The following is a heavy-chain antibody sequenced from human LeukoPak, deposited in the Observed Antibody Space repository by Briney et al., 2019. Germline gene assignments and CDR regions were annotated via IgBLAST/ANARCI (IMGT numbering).Heavy chain of an antibody. CDR1: RFTFSSYA. CDR3: ARDVHRLGFDY. J-gene: IGHJ4*02. D-gene: IGHD3-10*02. V-gene: IGHV3-30*01. CDR2: ISYDGSTK. Sequence: GGSLRLSCAASRFTFSSYAMHWVRQAPGKGLEWVAVISYDGSTKYYADSVKGRFTTSRDNSKNTLYLQMNSLRPEDTAVYYCARDVHRLGFDYWGQGTLVTVSS.